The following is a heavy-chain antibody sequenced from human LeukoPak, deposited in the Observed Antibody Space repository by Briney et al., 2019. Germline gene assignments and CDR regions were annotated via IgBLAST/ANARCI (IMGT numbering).Heavy chain of an antibody. CDR2: ISGSGGST. Sequence: GGTLRLSCAASGFTFSRNGMTWVRQAPGKGLEWVSAISGSGGSTYYADSVKGRFTISRDNSKNTLYLQMNSLRAEDTAVYYCAKVREMAAVHAFDIWGQGTMVTVSS. J-gene: IGHJ3*02. D-gene: IGHD5-24*01. CDR3: AKVREMAAVHAFDI. V-gene: IGHV3-23*01. CDR1: GFTFSRNG.